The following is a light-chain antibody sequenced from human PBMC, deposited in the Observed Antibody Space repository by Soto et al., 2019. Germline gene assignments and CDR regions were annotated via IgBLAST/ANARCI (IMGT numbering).Light chain of an antibody. CDR1: QTVSSNY. CDR2: GAS. V-gene: IGKV3-20*01. J-gene: IGKJ1*01. CDR3: QQYEDSPMT. Sequence: EIVLTQSPGTLSLSPGERATLSCSASQTVSSNYLAWYQQKPGQAPRLLIYGASSRSTGIPDRFSGSGSGTDFTLTISNLETEAVAVYTCQQYEDSPMTFGQGTKVYIK.